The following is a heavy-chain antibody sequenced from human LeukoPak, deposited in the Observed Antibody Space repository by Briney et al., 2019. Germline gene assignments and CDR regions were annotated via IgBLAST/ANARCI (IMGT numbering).Heavy chain of an antibody. D-gene: IGHD2/OR15-2a*01. V-gene: IGHV3-21*01. Sequence: GGSLRLSCVASRFTFSSYSMTWVRRAPGTGLEWVSSISFGGGHIFYTDSVKGRFTIFKDDSKNSLYLEMNSLRAEDTAVYFCARIVLTPPYGMDVWGQGTTVTVSS. CDR3: ARIVLTPPYGMDV. CDR2: ISFGGGHI. CDR1: RFTFSSYS. J-gene: IGHJ6*02.